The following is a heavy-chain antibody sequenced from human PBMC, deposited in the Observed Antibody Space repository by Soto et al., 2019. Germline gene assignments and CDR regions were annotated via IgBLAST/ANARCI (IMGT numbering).Heavy chain of an antibody. CDR1: GYTFTSYA. Sequence: GASVKVSCKASGYTFTSYAMHWVRQAPGQRLEWMGWINAGNGNTKYSQKFQGRVTITRDTSASTAYMELSSLRSEDTAVYYCARDLTVRGVIILTPEYYFDYWGQGTLVTVSS. V-gene: IGHV1-3*01. CDR3: ARDLTVRGVIILTPEYYFDY. J-gene: IGHJ4*02. D-gene: IGHD3-10*01. CDR2: INAGNGNT.